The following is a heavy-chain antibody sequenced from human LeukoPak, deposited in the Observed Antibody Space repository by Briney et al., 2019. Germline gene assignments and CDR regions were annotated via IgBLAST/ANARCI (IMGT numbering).Heavy chain of an antibody. CDR1: GFTFSSYG. V-gene: IGHV3-23*01. D-gene: IGHD6-19*01. CDR2: VSGSGGST. J-gene: IGHJ4*02. Sequence: GGSLRLSCAASGFTFSSYGMSWVRQAPGKGLEWVSAVSGSGGSTYYADSVKGRFTISRDNSKNTLYLQMNSLRAEDTAVYYCAKSVAGNFDYWGQGTLVTVSS. CDR3: AKSVAGNFDY.